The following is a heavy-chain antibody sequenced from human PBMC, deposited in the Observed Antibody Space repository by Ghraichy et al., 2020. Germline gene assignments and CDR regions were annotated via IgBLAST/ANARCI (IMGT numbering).Heavy chain of an antibody. Sequence: SETLYLTCTVSGVSISSGDYYWSWIRQPPGKGLEWIGHIYYTGSTNYNPSLKSRVTISVDMSKNQLSLKLNSVTAADTAVYYCARNQLLLDKAAFDYWGQGTLVTVSS. J-gene: IGHJ4*02. V-gene: IGHV4-30-4*01. CDR1: GVSISSGDYY. D-gene: IGHD2-2*01. CDR2: IYYTGST. CDR3: ARNQLLLDKAAFDY.